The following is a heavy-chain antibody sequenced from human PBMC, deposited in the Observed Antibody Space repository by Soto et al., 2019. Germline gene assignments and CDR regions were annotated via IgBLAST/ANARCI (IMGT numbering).Heavy chain of an antibody. CDR2: IWYDGSNK. J-gene: IGHJ6*02. CDR1: GFTFSSYG. Sequence: GSLRLSCAASGFTFSSYGMHWVRQAPGKGLEWVAVIWYDGSNKYYADSVKGRFTISRDNSKNTLYLQMNSLRAEDTAVYYCARDHTGNYYYYYGMDVWGQGTTVTVS. V-gene: IGHV3-33*01. CDR3: ARDHTGNYYYYYGMDV.